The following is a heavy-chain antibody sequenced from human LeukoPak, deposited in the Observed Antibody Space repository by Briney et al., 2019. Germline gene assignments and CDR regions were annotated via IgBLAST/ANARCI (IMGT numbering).Heavy chain of an antibody. CDR3: ARGGENIAAMIEGH. V-gene: IGHV3-30-3*01. J-gene: IGHJ4*02. CDR1: GFTFSRYN. CDR2: ISSDGSKE. D-gene: IGHD5-12*01. Sequence: HAGGSLRLTCAASGFTFSRYNIHWVRQAPGKGLDWVAVISSDGSKEYYADSVKGRFTISRDNFRNTLYLQMNSLRDDDTGVYYCARGGENIAAMIEGHWGQGTLVIVSS.